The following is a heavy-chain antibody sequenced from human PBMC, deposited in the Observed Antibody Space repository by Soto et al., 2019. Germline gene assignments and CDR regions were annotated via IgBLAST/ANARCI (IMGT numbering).Heavy chain of an antibody. J-gene: IGHJ5*02. V-gene: IGHV3-30-3*01. CDR3: ARGNIVVVPAATEWFDP. CDR1: GFTFSSYA. Sequence: QVQLVESGGGVVQPGRSLRLSCAASGFTFSSYAMHWVRQAPGKGLEWVAVISYDGSNKYYADSVKGRFTISRDNSKNTLYLQMNSLRAEDTAVYYGARGNIVVVPAATEWFDPWGQGTLVTVSS. D-gene: IGHD2-2*01. CDR2: ISYDGSNK.